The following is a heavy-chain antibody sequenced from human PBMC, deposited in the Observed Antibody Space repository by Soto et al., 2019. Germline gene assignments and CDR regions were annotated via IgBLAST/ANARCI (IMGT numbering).Heavy chain of an antibody. Sequence: PGGSLRLSCTASGFTFGDYAMSWFRQAPGKGLEWVGFIRSKAYGGTTEYAASVKGRFTISRDDSKSIAYLQMNSLKTEDTAVYYCTRDRQGYCSGGSCRDAFDIWGQGTMVTVSS. CDR2: IRSKAYGGTT. V-gene: IGHV3-49*03. D-gene: IGHD2-15*01. J-gene: IGHJ3*02. CDR1: GFTFGDYA. CDR3: TRDRQGYCSGGSCRDAFDI.